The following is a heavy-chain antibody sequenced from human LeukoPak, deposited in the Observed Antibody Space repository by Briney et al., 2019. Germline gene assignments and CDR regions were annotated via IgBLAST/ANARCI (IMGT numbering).Heavy chain of an antibody. V-gene: IGHV4-39*01. CDR2: IYYSGRT. Sequence: SETLSLTCTVSGGSISSSSYYWGCIRQPPGKGLEWIRSIYYSGRTYYNPSLKSRVTISVDTSKNQFSLKLSSVTAADTAVYYCARQKFPEIRIVVVPAAHAGDYMDVWGKGTTVAVSS. CDR1: GGSISSSSYY. D-gene: IGHD2-2*01. J-gene: IGHJ6*03. CDR3: ARQKFPEIRIVVVPAAHAGDYMDV.